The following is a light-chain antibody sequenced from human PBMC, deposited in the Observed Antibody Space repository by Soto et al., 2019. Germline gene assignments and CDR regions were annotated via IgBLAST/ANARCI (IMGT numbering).Light chain of an antibody. Sequence: VVSAQFPGTLSLSPGETATLSCGASQSVSNNFLGWYQQKPGLPPRLLIYDASSRANGIPERFSGRGSGTQFTLTISRLEPEVFAVYYCQQYGSTPWTFGRGTKVDIK. V-gene: IGKV3D-20*01. CDR3: QQYGSTPWT. CDR2: DAS. J-gene: IGKJ1*01. CDR1: QSVSNNF.